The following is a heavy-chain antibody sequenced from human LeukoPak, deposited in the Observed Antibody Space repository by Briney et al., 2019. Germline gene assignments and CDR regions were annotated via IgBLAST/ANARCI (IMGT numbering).Heavy chain of an antibody. CDR3: ARVAYSSSWYLFDY. CDR1: GYTFTGYY. Sequence: ASVKVSCKASGYTFTGYYMHWVRRAPGQGLEWMGWINPNSGGTNYAQKFQGRVTMTRDTSISTAYMELSRLRSDDTAVYYCARVAYSSSWYLFDYWGQGTLVTVSS. D-gene: IGHD6-13*01. CDR2: INPNSGGT. V-gene: IGHV1-2*02. J-gene: IGHJ4*02.